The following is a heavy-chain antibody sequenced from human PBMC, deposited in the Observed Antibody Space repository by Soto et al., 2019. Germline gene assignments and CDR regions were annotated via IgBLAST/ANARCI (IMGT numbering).Heavy chain of an antibody. CDR2: INPSGGST. V-gene: IGHV1-46*03. CDR3: ARDIAVVVPATLEPSTLDY. D-gene: IGHD2-15*01. CDR1: GDSITSYY. J-gene: IGHJ4*02. Sequence: ASVTVSCTASGDSITSYYMHWVRQATGQGLEWMGIINPSGGSTSYAQKFQGRVTMTRDTSTSTVYMELSSLRSEDTAVYYCARDIAVVVPATLEPSTLDYWGQGTLVTVSS.